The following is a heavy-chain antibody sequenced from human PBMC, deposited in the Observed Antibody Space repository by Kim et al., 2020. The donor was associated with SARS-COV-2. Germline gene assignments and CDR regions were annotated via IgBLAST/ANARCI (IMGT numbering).Heavy chain of an antibody. CDR1: GYSISSGYY. D-gene: IGHD3-9*01. CDR2: IYHSGST. V-gene: IGHV4-38-2*02. J-gene: IGHJ5*02. CDR3: ARDLFVRYFDSTPRGWFDP. Sequence: SETLSLTCTVSGYSISSGYYWGWIRQPPGKGLEWIGSIYHSGSTYYNPSLKSRVTISVDTSKNQFSLKLSSVTAADTAVYYCARDLFVRYFDSTPRGWFDPWGQGTLVTVSS.